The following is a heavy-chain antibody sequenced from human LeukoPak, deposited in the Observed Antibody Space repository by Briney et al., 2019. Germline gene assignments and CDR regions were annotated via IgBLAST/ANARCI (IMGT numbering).Heavy chain of an antibody. V-gene: IGHV4-59*01. CDR3: ARAAAKLPGYYYYGMDV. CDR1: GGSFSSYY. J-gene: IGHJ6*02. Sequence: SETLSLTCTVSGGSFSSYYWSWIRQPPGKGLEWIGYIYYSGSTNYNPSLKSRVTISVDTSKNQFSLKLSSVAAADTAVYYCARAAAKLPGYYYYGMDVWGQGTTVTVS. CDR2: IYYSGST. D-gene: IGHD2-2*01.